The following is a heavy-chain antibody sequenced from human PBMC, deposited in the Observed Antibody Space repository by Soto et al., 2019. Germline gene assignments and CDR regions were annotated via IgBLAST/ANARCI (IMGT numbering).Heavy chain of an antibody. J-gene: IGHJ5*02. Sequence: PSETLSLTCAVSGGSVSNYYWSWFRQPPGKGLEWIGYIYYSGRTNYNPSLKSRVTISVDTSKNQFSLKLSSVTAADTAVYYCARGYCSSTICYIWDNWFDPWGQGTLVTVSS. CDR1: GGSVSNYY. V-gene: IGHV4-59*02. CDR3: ARGYCSSTICYIWDNWFDP. D-gene: IGHD2-2*02. CDR2: IYYSGRT.